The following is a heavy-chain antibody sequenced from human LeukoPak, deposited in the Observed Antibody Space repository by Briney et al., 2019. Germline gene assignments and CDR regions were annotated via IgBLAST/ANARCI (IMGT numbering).Heavy chain of an antibody. J-gene: IGHJ4*02. D-gene: IGHD1-26*01. V-gene: IGHV1-18*04. Sequence: ASVKVSCKASGYTFTGYYMHWVRQAPGQGLEWMGWISAYNGNTNYAQKLQGRVTMTTDTSTSTAYMELRSLRSDDTAVYYCARGDLVGAFDYWGQGTLVTVSS. CDR3: ARGDLVGAFDY. CDR1: GYTFTGYY. CDR2: ISAYNGNT.